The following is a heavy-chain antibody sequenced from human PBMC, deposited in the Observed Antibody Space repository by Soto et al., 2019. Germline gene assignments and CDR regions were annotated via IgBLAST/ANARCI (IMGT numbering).Heavy chain of an antibody. J-gene: IGHJ6*02. V-gene: IGHV4-39*01. CDR2: IYYSGST. CDR3: AREVYYYYYGMDV. CDR1: GGSISSSSYY. Sequence: SETLSLTCTVSGGSISSSSYYWGWIRQPPGKGLEWIGSIYYSGSTYYNPSLKSRVTISVDTSKNQFSPKLSSVTAADTAVYYCAREVYYYYYGMDVWGQGTTVTVSS.